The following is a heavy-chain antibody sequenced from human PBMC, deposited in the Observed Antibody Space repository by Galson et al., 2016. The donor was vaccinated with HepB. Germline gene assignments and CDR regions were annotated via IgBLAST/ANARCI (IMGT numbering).Heavy chain of an antibody. Sequence: SETLSLTCAVSGVSISSTNWWSWVRQPPGKGLEWIGEINHRGNTDYNPSLRNRVTISIDKSKNQFSLNLTSVTAADTAVYYCAKVSLYRGYDQRTFDYSGQGTLVTVSS. CDR1: GVSISSTNW. CDR2: INHRGNT. J-gene: IGHJ4*02. V-gene: IGHV4-4*02. CDR3: AKVSLYRGYDQRTFDY. D-gene: IGHD5-12*01.